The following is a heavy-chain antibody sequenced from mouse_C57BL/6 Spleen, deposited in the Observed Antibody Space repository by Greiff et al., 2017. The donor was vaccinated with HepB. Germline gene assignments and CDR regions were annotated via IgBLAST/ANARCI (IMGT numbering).Heavy chain of an antibody. CDR2: IDPEDGDT. Sequence: VQLQQSGAELVRPGASVKLSCTASGFNIKDYYMHWVKQRPEQGLEWIGRIDPEDGDTEYAPKFQGKATMTADTSSNTAYLQLSSLTSEDTAVYYCTSYYYGTPAWFAYWGQGTLVTVSA. D-gene: IGHD1-1*01. CDR3: TSYYYGTPAWFAY. J-gene: IGHJ3*01. CDR1: GFNIKDYY. V-gene: IGHV14-1*01.